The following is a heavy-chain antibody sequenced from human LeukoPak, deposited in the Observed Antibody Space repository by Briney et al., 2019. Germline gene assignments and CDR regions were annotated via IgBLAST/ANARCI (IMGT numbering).Heavy chain of an antibody. V-gene: IGHV4-38-2*01. J-gene: IGHJ6*03. CDR2: LYHTDSA. D-gene: IGHD3-10*01. CDR3: ARQHGSYYYYYIDV. CDR1: GSSISNGHY. Sequence: SETLSLTCAVSGSSISNGHYWVWIRQPPGRGLEWIGSLYHTDSAYYNTSLRSRVSMSVDTSKNQFSLTLNFVTAADSAVYYCARQHGSYYYYYIDVWGSGTRVTVS.